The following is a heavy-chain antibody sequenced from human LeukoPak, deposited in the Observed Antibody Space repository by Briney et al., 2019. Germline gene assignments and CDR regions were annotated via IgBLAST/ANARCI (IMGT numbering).Heavy chain of an antibody. Sequence: ASVKVSCKASGYTFTGYYMHWVRQAPGQGLEWMGWINPNSGGTNYAQKFQGRVTMTRDTSISTAYMELSRLRSDDTAVYYCARDHYDGSTYYHGYWGQGTLVTVSS. D-gene: IGHD3-22*01. V-gene: IGHV1-2*02. J-gene: IGHJ4*02. CDR2: INPNSGGT. CDR1: GYTFTGYY. CDR3: ARDHYDGSTYYHGY.